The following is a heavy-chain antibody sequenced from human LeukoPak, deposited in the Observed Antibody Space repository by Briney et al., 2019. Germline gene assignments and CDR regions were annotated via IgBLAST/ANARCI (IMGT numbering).Heavy chain of an antibody. CDR1: GFTFSSYW. D-gene: IGHD3-22*01. J-gene: IGHJ4*02. CDR3: ARETSGSSDY. Sequence: PGGSLRLSCAASGFTFSSYWMHWVRQAPGKGLVWVSRVNSDGSSTGYADSVKGRFTISRDNAENTLYLQLNSLRAEDTALYYCARETSGSSDYWGQGTPVTVSS. V-gene: IGHV3-74*01. CDR2: VNSDGSST.